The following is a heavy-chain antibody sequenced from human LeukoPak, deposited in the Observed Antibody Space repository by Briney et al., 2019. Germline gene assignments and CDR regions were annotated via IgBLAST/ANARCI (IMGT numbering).Heavy chain of an antibody. CDR1: AGSISSYY. D-gene: IGHD1-26*01. Sequence: SETLSLTCPVTAGSISSYYWSWIRQPPGKGLEWIGYIYNSGSTNYNPSLKSRVSISVDTSKNQFSLKLSSVTAADTAVYYCARSAYGSGSYFEYYFDYWGQGTLVTVSS. CDR2: IYNSGST. J-gene: IGHJ4*02. V-gene: IGHV4-59*08. CDR3: ARSAYGSGSYFEYYFDY.